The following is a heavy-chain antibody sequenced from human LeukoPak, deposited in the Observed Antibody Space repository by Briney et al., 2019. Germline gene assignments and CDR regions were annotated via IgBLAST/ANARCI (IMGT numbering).Heavy chain of an antibody. V-gene: IGHV4-4*02. Sequence: SDTLSLMCGLCDVLILRSNWLGWLRQRPGTGLEWIDQISPSGRTNYSPSLKSLDTISVDTSKNQFSLMLSSVTAAETAVYYCARDDFSGAFDIWGQGTMVTVSS. CDR2: ISPSGRT. CDR3: ARDDFSGAFDI. J-gene: IGHJ3*02. D-gene: IGHD3-3*01. CDR1: DVLILRSNW.